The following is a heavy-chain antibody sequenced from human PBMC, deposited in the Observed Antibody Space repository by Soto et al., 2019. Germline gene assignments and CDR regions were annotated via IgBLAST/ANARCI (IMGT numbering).Heavy chain of an antibody. CDR1: GDSISSADYY. Sequence: SETLSLTCTVSGDSISSADYYWSWIRQTPGKGLEWIGHIFYSGTTYYNPSLKSRLTISVHTSKNHFSLRLTSVTAADTAVYYCARDLWVEPELYYYGMDVWGQGTTVTVSS. D-gene: IGHD1-1*01. V-gene: IGHV4-30-4*01. J-gene: IGHJ6*02. CDR2: IFYSGTT. CDR3: ARDLWVEPELYYYGMDV.